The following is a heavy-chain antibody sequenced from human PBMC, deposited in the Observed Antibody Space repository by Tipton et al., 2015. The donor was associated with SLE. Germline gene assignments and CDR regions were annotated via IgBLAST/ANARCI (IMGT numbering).Heavy chain of an antibody. V-gene: IGHV1-18*01. J-gene: IGHJ4*02. Sequence: QLVQSGAEVKKPGASVKVSCKASGYTFTSYGISWVRQAPGQGLEWMGWISAYNGNTNYAQKLQGRVTMTTDTSTSTACMELRSLRSDDTAVYYCAACDYGSGSPPFDYWGQGTLVTVSS. D-gene: IGHD3-10*01. CDR2: ISAYNGNT. CDR3: AACDYGSGSPPFDY. CDR1: GYTFTSYG.